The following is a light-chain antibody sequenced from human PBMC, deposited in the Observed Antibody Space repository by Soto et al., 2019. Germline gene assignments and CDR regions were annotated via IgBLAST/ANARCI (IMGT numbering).Light chain of an antibody. CDR1: QSVSNY. V-gene: IGKV3-11*01. CDR3: QQRSKFLWT. J-gene: IGKJ1*01. CDR2: DTS. Sequence: EIVLTQSPATLSLSPGERATLSCRANQSVSNYLAWYQQKPGQAPRLLMYDTSNRAPGIPARFSGSGSGTDFTLTINSLEPEDFAVYFCQQRSKFLWTFGQGTKVEI.